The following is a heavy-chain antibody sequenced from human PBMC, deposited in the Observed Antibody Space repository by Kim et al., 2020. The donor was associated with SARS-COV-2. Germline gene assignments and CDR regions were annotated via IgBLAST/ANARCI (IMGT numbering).Heavy chain of an antibody. CDR2: IYYTWDT. Sequence: SETLSLTCTVSGGSVSSSNYYWGWIRQPPGKGLEWIGNIYYTWDTYYNPSLKSRVTISVDTSKNHFSLKLSSLTAADTAVDYCARLEYSSSSRLFDPWGQGTLVTVST. CDR3: ARLEYSSSSRLFDP. J-gene: IGHJ5*02. D-gene: IGHD6-6*01. V-gene: IGHV4-39*02. CDR1: GGSVSSSNYY.